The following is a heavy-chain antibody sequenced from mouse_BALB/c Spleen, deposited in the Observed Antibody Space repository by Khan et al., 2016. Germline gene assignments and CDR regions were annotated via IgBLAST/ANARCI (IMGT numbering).Heavy chain of an antibody. D-gene: IGHD2-10*01. CDR2: INTETGEP. V-gene: IGHV9-2-1*01. CDR1: DYTFTDYS. J-gene: IGHJ2*01. Sequence: QIQLVQSGPELKKPGETVKISCKASDYTFTDYSMHWVKQAPGKGLKWMGWINTETGEPTYADDFKGRFAFSLETSASTAYLQINNLKNEDTATYFCARRTAYFYFDYWGQGTTLTVSS. CDR3: ARRTAYFYFDY.